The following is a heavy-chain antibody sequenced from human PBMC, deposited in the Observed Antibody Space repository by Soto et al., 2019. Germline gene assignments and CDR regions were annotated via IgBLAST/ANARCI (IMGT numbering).Heavy chain of an antibody. D-gene: IGHD3-22*01. CDR1: GFTFSSYG. CDR2: IWYDGSNK. J-gene: IGHJ6*02. V-gene: IGHV3-33*01. CDR3: ARDMRLLEGRRVGGYYYGMYV. Sequence: QVQLVESGGGVVQPGRSLRLSCAASGFTFSSYGMHWVRQSPGKGLEWVAVIWYDGSNKYYADSVKGRFTISRDNSKNTLYLQMNSLRAEDTAVYFCARDMRLLEGRRVGGYYYGMYVWGQGTTVTVSS.